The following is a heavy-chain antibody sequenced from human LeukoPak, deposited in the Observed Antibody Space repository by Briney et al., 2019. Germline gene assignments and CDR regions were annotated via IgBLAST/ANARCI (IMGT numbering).Heavy chain of an antibody. CDR3: AGDVGGY. CDR1: GFTFSSYS. J-gene: IGHJ4*02. CDR2: ISSSSSYI. D-gene: IGHD3-16*01. Sequence: GGSLRLSCAASGFTFSSYSMTWVRQAPGMGLEWVSSISSSSSYIYYADSVKGRFTISRDNAKNSLYLQMNSLRAEDTAVYYCAGDVGGYWGQGTLVTVSS. V-gene: IGHV3-21*01.